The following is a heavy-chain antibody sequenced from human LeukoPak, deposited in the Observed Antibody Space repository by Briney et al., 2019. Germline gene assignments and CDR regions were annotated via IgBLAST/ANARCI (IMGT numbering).Heavy chain of an antibody. Sequence: SETLSLTCAVYGGSFSGYYWSWIRQPPGKGLELIGEINHSGSTNYNPSLKSRVTISVDTSKNQFSLKLSSVTAADTAVYYCASRSSIWSGYQDTLYYFDSWGQGTLVTVSS. V-gene: IGHV4-34*01. CDR3: ASRSSIWSGYQDTLYYFDS. CDR2: INHSGST. J-gene: IGHJ4*02. D-gene: IGHD3-3*01. CDR1: GGSFSGYY.